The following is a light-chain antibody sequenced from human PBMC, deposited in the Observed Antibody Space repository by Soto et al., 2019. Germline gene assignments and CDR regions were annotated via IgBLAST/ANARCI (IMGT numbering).Light chain of an antibody. J-gene: IGKJ2*01. CDR3: QQYYSIPYT. Sequence: DIVMTQSPDSLATSQGARATINCKSSQSVLHSATNKQYLAWYQQKPGQPPKLLIYWASTRESGVPERFSGSESGTDFTLTISSLQAEDVAVYYCQQYYSIPYTFGQGTKLEIK. CDR2: WAS. V-gene: IGKV4-1*01. CDR1: QSVLHSATNKQY.